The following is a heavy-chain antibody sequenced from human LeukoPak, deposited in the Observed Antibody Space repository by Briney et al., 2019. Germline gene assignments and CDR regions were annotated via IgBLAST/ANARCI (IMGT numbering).Heavy chain of an antibody. Sequence: VSVKVSCKASGYTFTSYAMHWVRQAPGQRLEWMGWINAGNGNTKYSQKFQGRVTITRDTSASTAYMELSSLRSEDTAVYYCARTPFCSSTSCYAQNAFDIWGQGTMVTVSS. CDR3: ARTPFCSSTSCYAQNAFDI. V-gene: IGHV1-3*01. D-gene: IGHD2-2*01. J-gene: IGHJ3*02. CDR1: GYTFTSYA. CDR2: INAGNGNT.